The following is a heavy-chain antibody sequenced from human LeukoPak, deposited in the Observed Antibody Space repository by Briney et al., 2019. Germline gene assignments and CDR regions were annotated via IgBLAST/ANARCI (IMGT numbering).Heavy chain of an antibody. Sequence: GGSLRLSCAASGFTFDDYAMHWVRQAPGKGLEWVSHISGDGGSTYYADSVKGRFTISRDNSKNSLYLQMNSLRTEDTALYYCAKGYGSGSYSRPFDYWGQGTLVTVSS. V-gene: IGHV3-43*02. J-gene: IGHJ4*02. CDR2: ISGDGGST. CDR1: GFTFDDYA. CDR3: AKGYGSGSYSRPFDY. D-gene: IGHD3-10*01.